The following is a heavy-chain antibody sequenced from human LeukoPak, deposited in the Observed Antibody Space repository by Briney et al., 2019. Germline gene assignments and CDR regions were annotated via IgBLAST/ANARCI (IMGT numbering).Heavy chain of an antibody. V-gene: IGHV4-34*01. CDR1: GGSFSGYY. CDR3: VREGASVTNFDF. Sequence: PSETLSLTCAVYGGSFSGYYWSWIRQSPGKGLEWIGEINHSGSTNYNPSLKSRVTISVDTSKNQFSLKLRFVTAAHTAVYFCVREGASVTNFDFWGQGTQVTVSS. CDR2: INHSGST. J-gene: IGHJ4*02. D-gene: IGHD1-26*01.